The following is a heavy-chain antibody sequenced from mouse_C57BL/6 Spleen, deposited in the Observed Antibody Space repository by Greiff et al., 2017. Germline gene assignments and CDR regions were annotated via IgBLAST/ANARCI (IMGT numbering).Heavy chain of an antibody. D-gene: IGHD2-5*01. CDR2: ISSGGSYT. CDR1: GFTFSSYG. J-gene: IGHJ2*01. V-gene: IGHV5-6*01. CDR3: ARHASNLHALYYFDY. Sequence: EVMLVESGGDLVKPGGSLKLSCAASGFTFSSYGMSWVRQTPDKRLEWVATISSGGSYTYYPDSVKGRFTIARDNAKNTLYLQMSSLKSEDTAMYYCARHASNLHALYYFDYWGQGTTLTVSS.